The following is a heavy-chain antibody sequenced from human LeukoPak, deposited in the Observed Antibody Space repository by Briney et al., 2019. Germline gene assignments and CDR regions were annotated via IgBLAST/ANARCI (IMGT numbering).Heavy chain of an antibody. CDR3: AFNNNFKY. CDR1: GLSFSGRW. D-gene: IGHD4-11*01. CDR2: IKYDGIEK. Sequence: GGSLRLSCGGSGLSFSGRWMNSVRQAPGQGLEWVANIKYDGIEKYYVASVRGRFTISRDDAKNSLSLQMNNMRADDTAVYYCAFNNNFKYWGQGTQVTVSS. J-gene: IGHJ4*02. V-gene: IGHV3-7*01.